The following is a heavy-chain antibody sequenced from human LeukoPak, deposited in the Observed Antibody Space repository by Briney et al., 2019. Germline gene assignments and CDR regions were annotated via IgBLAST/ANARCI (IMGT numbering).Heavy chain of an antibody. D-gene: IGHD2-15*01. Sequence: EGSLRLSCAASGFTFSSYAMHWVRQAPGKGLEYVSAISSKGGSTYYANSVKGRFTISRDNSKNTLYLQMGSLRAEDMAVYYCARDAGFCSGGSCPRYYFDYWGQGTLVTVSS. CDR2: ISSKGGST. J-gene: IGHJ4*02. CDR1: GFTFSSYA. V-gene: IGHV3-64*01. CDR3: ARDAGFCSGGSCPRYYFDY.